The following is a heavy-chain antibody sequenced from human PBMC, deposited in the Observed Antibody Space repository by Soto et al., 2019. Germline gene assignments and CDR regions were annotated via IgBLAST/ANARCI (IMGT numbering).Heavy chain of an antibody. J-gene: IGHJ4*02. Sequence: QLQLQESGPGLVKPSETLSLTCTVSGGSISSSSYYWGWIRQPPGKGLEWIGSIYYSGSTYYNPSLKSRVTISVHTSNTPFPLNLRPVTAADAAVYYCARLVDSWGQGTLVTVSS. CDR2: IYYSGST. V-gene: IGHV4-39*01. CDR1: GGSISSSSYY. CDR3: ARLVDS.